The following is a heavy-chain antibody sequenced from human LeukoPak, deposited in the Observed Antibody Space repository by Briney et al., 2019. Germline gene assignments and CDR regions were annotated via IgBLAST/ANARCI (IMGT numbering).Heavy chain of an antibody. V-gene: IGHV3-53*01. Sequence: GGSLRLSCAASGFAVSCNYMSWVRQAPGQGLEWVSLIYSGGSTYYADSVRGRFTISRDNSKNTLYLQMNSLRAEDTAVYYCARLFTMVRGVIDYWGQGTLVTVSS. CDR1: GFAVSCNY. CDR2: IYSGGST. D-gene: IGHD3-10*01. J-gene: IGHJ4*02. CDR3: ARLFTMVRGVIDY.